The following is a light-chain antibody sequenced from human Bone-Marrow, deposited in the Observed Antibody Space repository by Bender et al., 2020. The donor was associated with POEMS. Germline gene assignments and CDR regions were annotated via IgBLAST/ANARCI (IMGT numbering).Light chain of an antibody. CDR3: YSTDSTGDEWV. J-gene: IGLJ3*02. Sequence: SYALTQAPSVSVSPGQTARITCSGDALPMKYAYWYQQKSGQAPVLVIYEDIKRPSGIPGRLSASTSGNVATLTISGAQVEDEADYYCYSTDSTGDEWVFGGGTKLTVL. V-gene: IGLV3-10*01. CDR1: ALPMKY. CDR2: EDI.